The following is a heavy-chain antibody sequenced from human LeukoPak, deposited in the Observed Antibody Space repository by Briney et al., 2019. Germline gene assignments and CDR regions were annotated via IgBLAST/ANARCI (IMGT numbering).Heavy chain of an antibody. Sequence: GGSLRLSCAASGFTFSDYTIHWVRQAPGKGLEWVAVISYHGTGQYYADSVKGRFSISRDNSKNTLYLQMNSLRTEDTAVYYCASTYSSSSFITYYYGMDVWGQGTTVTVSS. J-gene: IGHJ6*02. CDR1: GFTFSDYT. CDR3: ASTYSSSSFITYYYGMDV. V-gene: IGHV3-30*04. CDR2: ISYHGTGQ. D-gene: IGHD6-6*01.